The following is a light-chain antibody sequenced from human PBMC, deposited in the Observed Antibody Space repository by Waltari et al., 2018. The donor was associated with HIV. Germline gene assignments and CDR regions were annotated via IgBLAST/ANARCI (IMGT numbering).Light chain of an antibody. CDR2: DNN. Sequence: QSVLTQPPSVSAAPGQTVSISCSGFSSNIGNNFVSWYHQLPGKAPKLLIFDNNKRPSGIPDRVSASKSVTSATLAITGLQTGDEGDYYCGTWDNSLKTVVFGGGTKVTVL. CDR1: SSNIGNNF. J-gene: IGLJ2*01. CDR3: GTWDNSLKTVV. V-gene: IGLV1-51*01.